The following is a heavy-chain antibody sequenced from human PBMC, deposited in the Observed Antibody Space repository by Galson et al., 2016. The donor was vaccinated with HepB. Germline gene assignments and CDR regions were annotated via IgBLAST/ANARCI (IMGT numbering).Heavy chain of an antibody. D-gene: IGHD1-26*01. J-gene: IGHJ4*02. Sequence: PALVKPTQTLTLTCNFSGFSLSTTGVGVGWMRQPPGKTLEWLAHIYWDGDERYSPSLKSRLTITKDTSKNRVVLTMTNMDPVDTATYYCAHIVHSGNYYYFAYWGQGTLVTVSS. CDR2: IYWDGDE. CDR3: AHIVHSGNYYYFAY. V-gene: IGHV2-5*02. CDR1: GFSLSTTGVG.